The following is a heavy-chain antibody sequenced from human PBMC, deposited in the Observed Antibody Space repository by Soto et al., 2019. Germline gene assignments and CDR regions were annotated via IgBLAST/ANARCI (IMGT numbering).Heavy chain of an antibody. CDR3: AGGRYSGYEANYYYYGMDV. J-gene: IGHJ6*02. D-gene: IGHD5-12*01. Sequence: SETLSLTCTVSGGSISSYYWSWIRQPPGKGLEWIGYIYYSGSTNYNPSLKSRVTISVDTSKNQFSLKLSSVTAADTAVYYCAGGRYSGYEANYYYYGMDVWGQGTTVTVSS. CDR2: IYYSGST. V-gene: IGHV4-59*08. CDR1: GGSISSYY.